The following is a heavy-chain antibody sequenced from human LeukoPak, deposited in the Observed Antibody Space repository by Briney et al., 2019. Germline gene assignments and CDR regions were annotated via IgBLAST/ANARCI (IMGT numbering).Heavy chain of an antibody. CDR1: GGSISSYY. J-gene: IGHJ6*03. D-gene: IGHD2-21*02. CDR2: IYYSGST. Sequence: PSETLSLTCTVSGGSISSYYWSWIRQPPGKGLEWIGYIYYSGSTNYNPSLKSRVTISVDTSKNQFSLKLSSVTAADTAVYYCARHRCGGDSSPWDYYYYMDVWGKGTTVTVSS. CDR3: ARHRCGGDSSPWDYYYYMDV. V-gene: IGHV4-59*08.